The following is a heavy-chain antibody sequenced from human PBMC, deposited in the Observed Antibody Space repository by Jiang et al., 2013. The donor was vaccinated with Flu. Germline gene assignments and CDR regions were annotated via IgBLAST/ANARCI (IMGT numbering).Heavy chain of an antibody. CDR2: INHSGST. CDR1: GGSFSGYY. Sequence: LLKPSETLSLTCAVYGGSFSGYYWSWIRQPPGKGLEWIGEINHSGSTNYNPSLKSRVTISVDTSKNQFSLKLSSVTAADTAVYYCARAAGGYSYGYRRYYFDYWGQGTLVTVSS. J-gene: IGHJ4*02. D-gene: IGHD5-18*01. V-gene: IGHV4-34*01. CDR3: ARAAGGYSYGYRRYYFDY.